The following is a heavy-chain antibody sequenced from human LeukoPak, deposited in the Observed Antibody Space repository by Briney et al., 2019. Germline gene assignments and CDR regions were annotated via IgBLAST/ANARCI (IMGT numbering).Heavy chain of an antibody. D-gene: IGHD6-25*01. CDR2: INSDGTST. Sequence: GWSLRLSCASSGFTFSSYWMHLVRQVPGKGLVWVSRINSDGTSTSHADSVKGRFTISKDNAKNTLYLQMNSLRAEDTAVYYCARSGRYQDYWGQGTLVTVSS. CDR3: ARSGRYQDY. V-gene: IGHV3-74*01. J-gene: IGHJ4*02. CDR1: GFTFSSYW.